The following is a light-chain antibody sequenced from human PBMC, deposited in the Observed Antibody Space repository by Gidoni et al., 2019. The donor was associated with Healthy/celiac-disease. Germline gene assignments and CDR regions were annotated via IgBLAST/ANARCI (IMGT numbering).Light chain of an antibody. Sequence: QHVLTQPPSASASLGASVTLTCTLSSGYSNYKVDWYQQRPGKGPRFVMRVGTGGILGSKGDGIPYRFSVLGSGLNRYLTIKNIQEEDESDYHCGADHGSGSNFVVFGGGTKLTVL. V-gene: IGLV9-49*01. CDR2: VGTGGILG. CDR1: SGYSNYK. J-gene: IGLJ3*02. CDR3: GADHGSGSNFVV.